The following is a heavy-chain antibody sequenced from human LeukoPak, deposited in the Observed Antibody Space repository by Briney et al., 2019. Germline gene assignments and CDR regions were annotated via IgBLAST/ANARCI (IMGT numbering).Heavy chain of an antibody. J-gene: IGHJ4*02. CDR3: ARDLLLWFGEPTYYFDY. Sequence: PGGSLRLSWAASGFIVSDNYMGWVRQAPGKGMEWLAVIYGGNSTYYAASVKGRFTISRDTSKNTLYLQMNSLRAEDTAVYYCARDLLLWFGEPTYYFDYWGQGTLVTVSS. D-gene: IGHD3-10*01. CDR1: GFIVSDNY. CDR2: IYGGNST. V-gene: IGHV3-66*01.